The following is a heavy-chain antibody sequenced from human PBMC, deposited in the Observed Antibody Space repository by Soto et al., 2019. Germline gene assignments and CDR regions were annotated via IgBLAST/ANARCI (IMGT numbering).Heavy chain of an antibody. J-gene: IGHJ4*02. CDR3: AKDPERWPDY. D-gene: IGHD6-19*01. Sequence: PWGSLRVSCRAAEFTFSDYDMSRVRKAPGKGLEWVSAISGSGGSTYYADSVKGRFTISRDNSKNTLYLQMNSLRAEFMAVYYCAKDPERWPDYWGQGTLVTVSS. CDR1: EFTFSDYD. V-gene: IGHV3-23*01. CDR2: ISGSGGST.